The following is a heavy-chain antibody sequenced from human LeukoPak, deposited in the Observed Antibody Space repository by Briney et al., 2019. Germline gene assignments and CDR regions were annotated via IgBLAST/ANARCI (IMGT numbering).Heavy chain of an antibody. V-gene: IGHV3-7*01. J-gene: IGHJ5*02. CDR1: GFTFSSQW. D-gene: IGHD3-16*01. CDR2: IKEDGSET. CDR3: ARAFS. Sequence: GGSLRLSCAASGFTFSSQWMSWVRQAPGKGLEWVANIKEDGSETSYVDSVKGRFTISRDNAKNSLYLQMNSLRAEDTAVYYCARAFSWGQGTLVTVSS.